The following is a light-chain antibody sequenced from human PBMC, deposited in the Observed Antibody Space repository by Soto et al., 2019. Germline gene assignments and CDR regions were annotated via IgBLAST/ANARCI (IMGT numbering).Light chain of an antibody. Sequence: EIVLTQSPGTLSLSPGEKATHSCRASQSVSSNFLAWYQQKPVQAPRLLIYAASNRAPGIPDRFEGSGSGTEFTLTITTLEPEDLAVYYCQQYGSSSRTFGQGTKVDIK. CDR2: AAS. V-gene: IGKV3-20*01. CDR1: QSVSSNF. J-gene: IGKJ1*01. CDR3: QQYGSSSRT.